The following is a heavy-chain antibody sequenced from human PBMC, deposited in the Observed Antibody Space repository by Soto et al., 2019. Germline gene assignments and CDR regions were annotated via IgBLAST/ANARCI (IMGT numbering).Heavy chain of an antibody. CDR2: ISNSGDSK. Sequence: EVQLLESGGGLIQPGGSLRLSCTASGFSLRGYAMSWVHQAPVKGLEWVSSISNSGDSKVYADSVKGRFTISRDDSGNTLYLQLSSLRAEDTAVYYCAKCQIYCSHNWFDPWGQGTLVTVSS. CDR1: GFSLRGYA. D-gene: IGHD2-21*01. J-gene: IGHJ5*02. V-gene: IGHV3-23*01. CDR3: AKCQIYCSHNWFDP.